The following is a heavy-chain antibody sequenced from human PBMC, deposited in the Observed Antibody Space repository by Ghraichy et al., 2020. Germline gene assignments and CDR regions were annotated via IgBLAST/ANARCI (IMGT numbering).Heavy chain of an antibody. CDR1: GFTVSSNY. J-gene: IGHJ4*02. Sequence: SCAASGFTVSSNYMSWVRQAPGKGLEWVSVIYSGGSTYYADSVMGRFTISRDNSKNTLYLQMNSLRAEDTAVYYCAREKGLVGATGGFYYFDYWGQGTLVTVSS. CDR3: AREKGLVGATGGFYYFDY. CDR2: IYSGGST. D-gene: IGHD1-26*01. V-gene: IGHV3-66*01.